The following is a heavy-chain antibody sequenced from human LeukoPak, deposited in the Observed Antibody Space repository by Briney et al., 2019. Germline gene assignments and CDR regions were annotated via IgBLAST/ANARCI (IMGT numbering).Heavy chain of an antibody. CDR1: GFTFSSYG. D-gene: IGHD3-22*01. CDR3: ARAPAVYYDSSGYYSHFDY. Sequence: GGSLRLSCAASGFTFSSYGMHWVRQAPGKGLEWVSSISSSSSYIYYADSVKGRFTISRDNAKNSLYLQMNSLRAEDTAVYYCARAPAVYYDSSGYYSHFDYWGQGTLVTVSS. CDR2: ISSSSSYI. J-gene: IGHJ4*02. V-gene: IGHV3-21*01.